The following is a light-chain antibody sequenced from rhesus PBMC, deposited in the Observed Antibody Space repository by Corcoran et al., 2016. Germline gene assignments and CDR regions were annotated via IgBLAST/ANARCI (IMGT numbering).Light chain of an antibody. Sequence: DIQMTQSPSSLSASVGDTVTITCRASQSISSWLAWYQQKPGKAPKFLIYKAASLQRGVPSRFSGSGSGTNFTLTISSLQSEDFATYYCQQYSSSPPWTFGQGTKVEIK. CDR2: KAA. J-gene: IGKJ1*01. V-gene: IGKV1-22*01. CDR1: QSISSW. CDR3: QQYSSSPPWT.